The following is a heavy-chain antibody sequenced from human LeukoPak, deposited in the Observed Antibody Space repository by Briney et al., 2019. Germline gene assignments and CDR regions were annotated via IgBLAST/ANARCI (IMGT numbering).Heavy chain of an antibody. CDR2: INHSGGT. CDR1: GASFSGYY. J-gene: IGHJ4*02. Sequence: ETLSLTCGVSGASFSGYYWSWIRQPPGKGLEWIGEINHSGGTNYNPSLKSRVTISVDTSKKQFSLNLRSVTAEDTAVYYCATDRYYGSGSYYKFDYWGQGTLVTLSS. D-gene: IGHD3-10*01. CDR3: ATDRYYGSGSYYKFDY. V-gene: IGHV4-34*01.